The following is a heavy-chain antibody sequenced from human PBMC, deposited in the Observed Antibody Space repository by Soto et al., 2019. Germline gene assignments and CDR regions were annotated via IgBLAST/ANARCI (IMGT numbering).Heavy chain of an antibody. J-gene: IGHJ4*02. CDR3: ARGAGIAVAATSFDY. V-gene: IGHV3-30-3*01. Sequence: QVQLVESGGGVVQPGRSLRLSCAASGFPFSSYTMHWVRQAPGKGLEWVALISYDGGYKYYADSVRSRFTISRDSSKNTLYLQMNSLRAEDTAVYYCARGAGIAVAATSFDYRGQGTLVTVSS. D-gene: IGHD6-19*01. CDR2: ISYDGGYK. CDR1: GFPFSSYT.